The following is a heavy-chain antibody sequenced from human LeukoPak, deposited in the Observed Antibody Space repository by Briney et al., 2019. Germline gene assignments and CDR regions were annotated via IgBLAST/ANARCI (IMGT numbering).Heavy chain of an antibody. J-gene: IGHJ4*02. CDR3: AKDYNWPYFDY. V-gene: IGHV3-23*01. CDR2: ISGSGDKT. D-gene: IGHD1-20*01. Sequence: GGSLRLSCAASGFTFSTYAMTWVRQAPGKGLEWVSTISGSGDKTEYGKSVKGRFTISRDNSKNTLYLQMNSLRDEDTASYYCAKDYNWPYFDYWGQGTLVTVSS. CDR1: GFTFSTYA.